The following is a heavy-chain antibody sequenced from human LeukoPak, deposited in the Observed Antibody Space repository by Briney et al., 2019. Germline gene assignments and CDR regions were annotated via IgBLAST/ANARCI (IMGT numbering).Heavy chain of an antibody. J-gene: IGHJ4*02. Sequence: GGSLRLSCAAYGVTFSSYSMNSVRQAPGKGLEWVSSIDSTSSYIYYADSVKGRFTISRDNAKNSLYLQMNSLGVEDTAVYYCAQRGDSVLMVYASVYWGQGTLVTVSS. CDR2: IDSTSSYI. V-gene: IGHV3-21*01. CDR3: AQRGDSVLMVYASVY. D-gene: IGHD2-8*01. CDR1: GVTFSSYS.